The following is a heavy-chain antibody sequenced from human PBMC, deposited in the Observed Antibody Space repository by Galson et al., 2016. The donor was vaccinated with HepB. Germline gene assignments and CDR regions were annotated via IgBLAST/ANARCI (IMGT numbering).Heavy chain of an antibody. CDR3: ASRFGSGWSSNWFDP. D-gene: IGHD6-19*01. J-gene: IGHJ5*02. V-gene: IGHV4-4*02. Sequence: LSLPCAVSGGSISSSPWWSWVRQPPGKGLEWIGALSPHGPPPSPPSLKSRLTLSVDKSKNPGSRKLSSVTAADTAVYYCASRFGSGWSSNWFDPWGQGTLVTVSS. CDR2: LSPHGPP. CDR1: GGSISSSPW.